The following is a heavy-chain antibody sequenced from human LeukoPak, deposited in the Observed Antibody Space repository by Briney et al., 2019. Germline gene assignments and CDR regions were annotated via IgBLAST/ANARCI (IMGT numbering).Heavy chain of an antibody. CDR1: GLTFSSYG. CDR2: IRYDGSNK. CDR3: AKSLFTSATGTGRAFHI. J-gene: IGHJ3*02. V-gene: IGHV3-30*02. D-gene: IGHD1-1*01. Sequence: GGSLRLSCAASGLTFSSYGMHWVRQAPCKGLEWVAFIRYDGSNKYYADSVKGRFTISRDNSKNTLYLQMNSLRAEDTAVYYCAKSLFTSATGTGRAFHIWGQGTRVTVSS.